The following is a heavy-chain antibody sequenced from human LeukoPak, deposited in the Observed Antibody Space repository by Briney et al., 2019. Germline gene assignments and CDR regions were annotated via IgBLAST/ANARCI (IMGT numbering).Heavy chain of an antibody. J-gene: IGHJ4*02. CDR3: AKDVDTAMVGIDY. CDR1: GFTFSSYA. CDR2: ISGSGGST. V-gene: IGHV3-23*01. Sequence: GGSLRLSCAASGFTFSSYAMSWVRQAPGKGLEWVSAISGSGGSTYYADSVKGRFTISRDNSKNSLYLQMNSLRAEDTALYYCAKDVDTAMVGIDYWGQGTLVTVSS. D-gene: IGHD5-18*01.